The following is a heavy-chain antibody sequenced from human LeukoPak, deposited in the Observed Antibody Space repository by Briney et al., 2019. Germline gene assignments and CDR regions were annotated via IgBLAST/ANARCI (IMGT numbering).Heavy chain of an antibody. CDR3: ARDQIVVVPDYYYYYYMDV. V-gene: IGHV1-18*01. D-gene: IGHD2-2*01. CDR1: GYTLTSYG. Sequence: ASVKVSCKASGYTLTSYGISWVRQAPGQGLEWMGWISAYNGNTNYAQKLQGRVTMTTDTSTSTAYMELRSLRSDDTAVYYCARDQIVVVPDYYYYYYMDVWGKGTTVTVSS. J-gene: IGHJ6*03. CDR2: ISAYNGNT.